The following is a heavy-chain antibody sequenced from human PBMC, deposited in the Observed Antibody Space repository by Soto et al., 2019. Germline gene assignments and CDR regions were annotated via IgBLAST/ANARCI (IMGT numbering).Heavy chain of an antibody. J-gene: IGHJ4*02. Sequence: EVQLLESGGGLVQPGGSLRLSCAASGFSFSTYAMSWVRQAPGKGLEWVSTVGRGDSTFYADSVRGRFTISRDNSNNALFLQMNSLRAEDTAVYYCAKSVWAAAGEFDYWGQGTLVTVSS. CDR3: AKSVWAAAGEFDY. CDR2: VGRGDST. V-gene: IGHV3-23*01. CDR1: GFSFSTYA. D-gene: IGHD6-13*01.